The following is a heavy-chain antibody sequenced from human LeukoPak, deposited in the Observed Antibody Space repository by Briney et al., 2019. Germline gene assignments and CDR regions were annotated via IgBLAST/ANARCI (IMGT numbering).Heavy chain of an antibody. J-gene: IGHJ4*02. V-gene: IGHV3-23*01. CDR1: GFTFNNFA. D-gene: IGHD2-21*01. Sequence: GGSLRLSCAPSGFTFNNFAMRWVRQTPEEGLEGVSAIRGSDGRTFYAESVKGRFNISRDNSENTLTLQMNSLRADETAMYYCAKESPYSFSRLYFFDYWGRGTLVTVSS. CDR3: AKESPYSFSRLYFFDY. CDR2: IRGSDGRT.